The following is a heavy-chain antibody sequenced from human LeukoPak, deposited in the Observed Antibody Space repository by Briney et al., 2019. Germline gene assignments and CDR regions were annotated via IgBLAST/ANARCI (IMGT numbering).Heavy chain of an antibody. CDR2: ISYDGSNK. V-gene: IGHV3-30-3*01. CDR1: GFTFSSYA. CDR3: SRDPFWELFGVVSLDY. J-gene: IGHJ4*02. D-gene: IGHD3-3*01. Sequence: GGSLRLSCAASGFTFSSYAMHWVRQAPGKGLERVAVISYDGSNKYYADSVKGRFTISRDNSKNTLYLQMNSLRAEDTPVYYSSRDPFWELFGVVSLDYWGQGTLVTVSS.